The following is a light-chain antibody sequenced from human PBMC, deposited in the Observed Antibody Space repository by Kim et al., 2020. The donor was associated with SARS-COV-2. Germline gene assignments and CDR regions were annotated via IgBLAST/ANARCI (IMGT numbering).Light chain of an antibody. CDR2: GRS. J-gene: IGLJ2*01. Sequence: VGLGQTVRNTWQGDSLRSYYATRYQQRPRQAPVLVIYGRSNRPSGIPDRFAGSTSGNTASLTISGAQAEDEADFYCQSRDTGGNILFGGGTQLTVL. V-gene: IGLV3-19*01. CDR3: QSRDTGGNIL. CDR1: SLRSYY.